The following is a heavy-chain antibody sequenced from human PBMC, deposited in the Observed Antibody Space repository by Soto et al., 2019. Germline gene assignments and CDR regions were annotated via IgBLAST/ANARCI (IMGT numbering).Heavy chain of an antibody. CDR1: GFSFEIYW. CDR2: INPDGSGE. V-gene: IGHV3-7*01. CDR3: ARANWFFDS. D-gene: IGHD3-10*01. Sequence: PGGSLRLSCAASGFSFEIYWMGWVRQAPGKGLEWVANINPDGSGEYYLDSVKGRFTISRDNAKNSVYLQMNSLVGDDTAVYYCARANWFFDSWGQGTPVTVSS. J-gene: IGHJ4*02.